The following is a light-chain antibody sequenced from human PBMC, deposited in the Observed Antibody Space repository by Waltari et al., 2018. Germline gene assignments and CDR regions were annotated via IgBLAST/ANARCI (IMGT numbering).Light chain of an antibody. J-gene: IGKJ1*01. CDR3: HQHYTTPWT. CDR1: QTVLHTDHNKNY. Sequence: IVMTQSPDSLALSLVERATITCKSSQTVLHTDHNKNYLTWYQQKPGQPPNLLFSWASIRESGVPDRLSASGSGTDFTLTISSLQAEDVAVYYCHQHYTTPWTFGQGTKVEIK. CDR2: WAS. V-gene: IGKV4-1*01.